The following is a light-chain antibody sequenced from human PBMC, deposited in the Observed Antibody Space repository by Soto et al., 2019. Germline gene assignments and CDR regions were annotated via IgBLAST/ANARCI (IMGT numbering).Light chain of an antibody. CDR2: KAS. Sequence: DIQMTQSPSTLSASVGDRVTISCRARESVITYLAWYQQKPGKAPRLLISKASSLEKGVPSRFSGSGSETDFTLTISSLQPDDFATYYCQQYNSGLSFGQGTRLEIK. V-gene: IGKV1-5*03. CDR1: ESVITY. CDR3: QQYNSGLS. J-gene: IGKJ5*01.